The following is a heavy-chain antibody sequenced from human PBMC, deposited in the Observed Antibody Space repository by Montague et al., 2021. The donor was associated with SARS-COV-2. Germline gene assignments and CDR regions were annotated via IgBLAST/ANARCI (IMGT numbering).Heavy chain of an antibody. V-gene: IGHV5-10-1*01. CDR2: IDPSDSYT. J-gene: IGHJ4*02. D-gene: IGHD3-10*01. CDR1: GYSFTSYW. Sequence: QSGAEVKKPGESLRISCKGSGYSFTSYWISWVRQMPGKGLEWMGRIDPSDSYTNYSPSFPGHVTIPADKSISTAYRQWSSLKASGTATYYCAGHRAFYGSGIPPIIDYWGQGTLVTVSS. CDR3: AGHRAFYGSGIPPIIDY.